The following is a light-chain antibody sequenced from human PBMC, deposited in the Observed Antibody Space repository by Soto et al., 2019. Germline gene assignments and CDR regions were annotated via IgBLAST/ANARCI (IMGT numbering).Light chain of an antibody. V-gene: IGLV2-11*01. CDR1: SSDVGGYNY. Sequence: QSALTQPRSVSGSPGQSVTISCTRTSSDVGGYNYVSWYQQHPGKAPKLMIYDVSKRPSGVPDRFSGSKSGNTASLTISGLQAEYEADYYCCSYAGSYTVVFGGGTKLTVL. CDR2: DVS. J-gene: IGLJ2*01. CDR3: CSYAGSYTVV.